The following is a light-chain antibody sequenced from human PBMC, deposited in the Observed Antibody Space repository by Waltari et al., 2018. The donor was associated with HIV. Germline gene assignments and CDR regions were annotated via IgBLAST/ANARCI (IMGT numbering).Light chain of an antibody. CDR1: SSHIGAYAS. J-gene: IGLJ2*01. CDR2: EVS. CDR3: SSYGDNIRVL. Sequence: QSALTQPPSASGSLGQSVTISCTGSSSHIGAYASVSWFQQHPNNAPKLLLYEVSKRPSGVPDRFSGSRSGETAFLSVSGLQPDDTAAYFCSSYGDNIRVLFGGGTNLTVL. V-gene: IGLV2-8*01.